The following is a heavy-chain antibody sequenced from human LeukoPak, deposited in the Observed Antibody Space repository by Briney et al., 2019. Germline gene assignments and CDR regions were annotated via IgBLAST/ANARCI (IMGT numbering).Heavy chain of an antibody. D-gene: IGHD1-26*01. CDR3: AKSGSYYYYYYYMDV. J-gene: IGHJ6*03. CDR2: IYYSGSP. CDR1: GGSISSYY. V-gene: IGHV4-59*01. Sequence: SETLSLTCTVSGGSISSYYWSWLRQPPGKGLEWIGYIYYSGSPNYNPSLKSRVTISVDTSKNQFSLKLSSVAAADTAVYYCAKSGSYYYYYYYMDVWGKGTTVTVSS.